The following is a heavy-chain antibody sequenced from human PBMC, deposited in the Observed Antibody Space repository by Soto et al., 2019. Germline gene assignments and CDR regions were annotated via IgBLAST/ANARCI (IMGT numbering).Heavy chain of an antibody. Sequence: GGSLRLSCAASGFTFSNYGMHWVRQAPGKGLEWVADISYDGSKKYYADSVKGRFTISRDNAKNSLYLQMNSLRAEDTAVYYCARDHQLLGAFDIWGQGTMVTVSS. CDR3: ARDHQLLGAFDI. J-gene: IGHJ3*02. CDR1: GFTFSNYG. V-gene: IGHV3-30*03. D-gene: IGHD2-2*01. CDR2: ISYDGSKK.